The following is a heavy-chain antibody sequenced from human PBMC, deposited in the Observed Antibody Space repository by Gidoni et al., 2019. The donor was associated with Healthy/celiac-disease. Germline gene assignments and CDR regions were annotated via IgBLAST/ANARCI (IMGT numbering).Heavy chain of an antibody. CDR1: GGSISSYY. CDR3: ARVYGGKENWGTFDY. J-gene: IGHJ4*02. CDR2: IYYSGST. D-gene: IGHD7-27*01. Sequence: QVQLQESGPGLVKPSETLSLTCTVSGGSISSYYWSWIRQPPGKGLEWIGYIYYSGSTNYNPSLKSRVTISVDTSKNQFSLKLSSVTAADTAVYYCARVYGGKENWGTFDYWGQETLVTVSS. V-gene: IGHV4-59*01.